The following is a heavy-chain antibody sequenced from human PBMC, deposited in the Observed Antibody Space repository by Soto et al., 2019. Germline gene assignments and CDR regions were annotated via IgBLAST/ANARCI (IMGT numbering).Heavy chain of an antibody. D-gene: IGHD5-18*01. CDR3: ARIPRYSFPTSDDLDS. V-gene: IGHV1-69*15. CDR1: GGTFYTYT. CDR2: ITPIYPTT. J-gene: IGHJ4*02. Sequence: QVQLVQSGAELRKPGSSVQVSCKASGGTFYTYTFSWVRQAPGQGLEWMGSITPIYPTTNYAEKFQGRLTVTADGSTNTAYMELNSLTSDDTAVYYCARIPRYSFPTSDDLDSWGQGTLVTVSS.